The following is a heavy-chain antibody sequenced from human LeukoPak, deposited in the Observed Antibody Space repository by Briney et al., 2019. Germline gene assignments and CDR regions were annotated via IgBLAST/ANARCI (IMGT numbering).Heavy chain of an antibody. Sequence: GGAPRLSSAASGVTFSSYELNWVRHAPGEGLEWVSYICSSGGTTYYADSVKGRFTISRDNAKNSLYLEMDSLRAEDTGVYYGARDRLRYCGWSHDAFDIWGQGTMVTVS. CDR1: GVTFSSYE. D-gene: IGHD3-9*01. V-gene: IGHV3-48*03. CDR2: ICSSGGTT. CDR3: ARDRLRYCGWSHDAFDI. J-gene: IGHJ3*02.